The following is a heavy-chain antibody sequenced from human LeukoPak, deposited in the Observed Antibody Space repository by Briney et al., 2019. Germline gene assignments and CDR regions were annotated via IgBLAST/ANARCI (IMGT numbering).Heavy chain of an antibody. Sequence: ASVKVSCKASGYTFTSYAINWVRQAPGQGLEWMGWINTNTGNPTYAQGFTGRFVFSLDTSVSTAYLQISSLKAEDTAVYYCARDSGFTATNWFDPWGQGTLVTVSS. V-gene: IGHV7-4-1*02. J-gene: IGHJ5*02. CDR1: GYTFTSYA. D-gene: IGHD5-18*01. CDR3: ARDSGFTATNWFDP. CDR2: INTNTGNP.